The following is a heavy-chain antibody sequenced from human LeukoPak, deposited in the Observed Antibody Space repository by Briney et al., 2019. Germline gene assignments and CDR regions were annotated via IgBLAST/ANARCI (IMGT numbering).Heavy chain of an antibody. V-gene: IGHV4-59*08. CDR3: ASSESYYRFDY. CDR2: IYYSGST. D-gene: IGHD1-26*01. CDR1: GGSISSYY. J-gene: IGHJ4*02. Sequence: SETLSLTCTFSGGSISSYYWSWIRQPPGKGLEWIGYIYYSGSTDSNPSLKSRVTISVDTSKNQFSLKLSSVTAADTAVYYCASSESYYRFDYWGQGTLVTVSS.